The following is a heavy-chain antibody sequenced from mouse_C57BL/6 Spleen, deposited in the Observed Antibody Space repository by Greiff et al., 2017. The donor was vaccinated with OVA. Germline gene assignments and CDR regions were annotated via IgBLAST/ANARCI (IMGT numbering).Heavy chain of an antibody. V-gene: IGHV5-16*01. J-gene: IGHJ1*03. CDR2: INYDGSST. CDR3: ARALIYDGYYWYFDV. CDR1: GFTFSDYY. D-gene: IGHD2-3*01. Sequence: EGMLVESEGGLVQPGSSMKLSCTASGFTFSDYYMAWVRQVPEKGLEWVANINYDGSSTYYLDSLKSRFIISRDNAKNILYLQMSSLKSEDTATYYCARALIYDGYYWYFDVWGTGTTVTVSS.